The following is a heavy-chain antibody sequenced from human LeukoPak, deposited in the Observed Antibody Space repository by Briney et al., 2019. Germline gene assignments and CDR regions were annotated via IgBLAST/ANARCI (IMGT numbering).Heavy chain of an antibody. CDR2: RNGGST. CDR1: GFTFDDYG. V-gene: IGHV3-20*04. CDR3: ARDRDSSGYSNDAFDI. D-gene: IGHD3-22*01. Sequence: PGGSLGLSCAASGFTFDDYGMSWVRQAPGKGLEWVSGRNGGSTGYADSVKGRFTISRDNAKNSLYLQMNSLRAEDTALYYCARDRDSSGYSNDAFDIWSQGTMVTVSS. J-gene: IGHJ3*02.